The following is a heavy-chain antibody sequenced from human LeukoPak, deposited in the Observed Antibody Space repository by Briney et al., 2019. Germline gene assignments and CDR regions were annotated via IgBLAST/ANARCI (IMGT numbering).Heavy chain of an antibody. CDR2: FDPEDGET. V-gene: IGHV1-24*01. D-gene: IGHD1-26*01. CDR3: AREGSGSYSSSFDY. J-gene: IGHJ4*02. CDR1: GYTLTELS. Sequence: ASVKVSCKVSGYTLTELSMHWVRQAPGKGLEWMGGFDPEDGETIYAQKFQGRVTMTRDTSTSTVYMELSSLRSEDTAVYYCAREGSGSYSSSFDYWGQGTLVTVSS.